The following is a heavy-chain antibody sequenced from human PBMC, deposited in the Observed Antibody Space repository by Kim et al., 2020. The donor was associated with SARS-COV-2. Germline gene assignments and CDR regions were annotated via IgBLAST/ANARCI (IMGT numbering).Heavy chain of an antibody. CDR2: ISGSGGST. CDR1: GFTFSSYA. V-gene: IGHV3-23*01. Sequence: GGSLRLSCAASGFTFSSYAMSWVRQAPGKGLEWVSAISGSGGSTYYADSVKGRFTISRDNSKNTLYLQMNSLRAEDTAVYYCAKDRGIKRYCSSTSCLLNSYYYGMDVWGQGTTVTVSS. CDR3: AKDRGIKRYCSSTSCLLNSYYYGMDV. D-gene: IGHD2-2*01. J-gene: IGHJ6*02.